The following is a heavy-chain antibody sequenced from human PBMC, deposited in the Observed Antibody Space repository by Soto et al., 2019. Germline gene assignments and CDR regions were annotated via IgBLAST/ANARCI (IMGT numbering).Heavy chain of an antibody. CDR3: AKDPFDYYDSSGPPVRFDP. CDR1: GFTFSSYA. Sequence: GGSLRLSCAASGFTFSSYAMSWVRQAPGKGLEWVSAISGSGGSTYYADSVKGRFTISRDNSKNTLYLQMNSLRAEDTAVYYCAKDPFDYYDSSGPPVRFDPWGQGTLVTVSS. CDR2: ISGSGGST. J-gene: IGHJ5*02. D-gene: IGHD3-22*01. V-gene: IGHV3-23*01.